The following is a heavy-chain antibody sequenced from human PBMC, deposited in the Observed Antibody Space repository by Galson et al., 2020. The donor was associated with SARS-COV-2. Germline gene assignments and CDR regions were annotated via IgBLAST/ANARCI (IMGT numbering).Heavy chain of an antibody. CDR2: ISPDGSDK. D-gene: IGHD3-10*01. CDR1: GFTFSSYW. Sequence: GGSLRLSCSASGFTFSSYWMTWVRRAPGKGLEWVANISPDGSDKHYGDSVQGRFTISRDNTKNSLFVQMNSLRDDDTAVYYCAALDKGRDYWGQGTLVTVSS. V-gene: IGHV3-7*01. CDR3: AALDKGRDY. J-gene: IGHJ4*02.